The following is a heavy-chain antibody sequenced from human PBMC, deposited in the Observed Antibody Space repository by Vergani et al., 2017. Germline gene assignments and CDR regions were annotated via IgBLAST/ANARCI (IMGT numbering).Heavy chain of an antibody. D-gene: IGHD6-13*01. V-gene: IGHV3-21*01. CDR3: ARSRAAARTQYYYYYYGMDV. CDR1: GFTFSSYG. J-gene: IGHJ6*02. CDR2: ISSSSSYI. Sequence: VQLVESGGGVVQPGRSLRLSCAASGFTFSSYGMHWVRQAPGKGLEWVSSISSSSSYIYYADSVKGRFTISRDNAKNSLYLQMNSLRAEDTAVYYCARSRAAARTQYYYYYYGMDVWGQGTTVTVSS.